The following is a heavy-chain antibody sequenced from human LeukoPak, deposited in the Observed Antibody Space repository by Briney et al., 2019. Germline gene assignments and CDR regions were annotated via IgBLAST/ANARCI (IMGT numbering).Heavy chain of an antibody. Sequence: SGGSLRLSCAASGFTFSSYAMSWVRQAPGKGLEWVSAISGSGGSTYYADSVKGRFTISRDNSKNTLYLQMNSLRAEDTAVYYCARGWSTGIVAVVAAYWGQGTLVTVSS. D-gene: IGHD2-15*01. J-gene: IGHJ4*02. V-gene: IGHV3-23*01. CDR1: GFTFSSYA. CDR2: ISGSGGST. CDR3: ARGWSTGIVAVVAAY.